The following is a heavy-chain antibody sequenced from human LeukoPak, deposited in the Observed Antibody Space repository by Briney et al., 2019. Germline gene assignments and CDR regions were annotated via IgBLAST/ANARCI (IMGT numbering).Heavy chain of an antibody. CDR2: IKPDGSAG. CDR3: ARANNCSWHN. CDR1: GFTFSSNW. Sequence: GGSLRLSCATSGFTFSSNWMSWVRHVPGRGLDWVANIKPDGSAGYYAASVEGRFTVSRDNAKNSLYLQMNSLRVEDTAVYYCARANNCSWHNWGQGTLVTVSS. D-gene: IGHD6-13*01. V-gene: IGHV3-7*01. J-gene: IGHJ4*02.